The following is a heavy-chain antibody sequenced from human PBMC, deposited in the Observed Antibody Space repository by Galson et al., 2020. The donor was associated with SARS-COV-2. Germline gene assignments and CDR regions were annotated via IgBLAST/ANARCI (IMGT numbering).Heavy chain of an antibody. CDR1: GGSISSGGYY. CDR2: IYNSGRT. D-gene: IGHD4-17*01. CDR3: ARGQYKKRIYVDTSVSFEY. V-gene: IGHV4-31*03. J-gene: IGHJ4*02. Sequence: SETLSLTCSVSGGSISSGGYYWSWIRQHPGKGLEWIGYIYNSGRTYYNPSLKSRVSISMNTSKNQFSLKLNSVTAADTAVYYCARGQYKKRIYVDTSVSFEYWGQGTLVTVSS.